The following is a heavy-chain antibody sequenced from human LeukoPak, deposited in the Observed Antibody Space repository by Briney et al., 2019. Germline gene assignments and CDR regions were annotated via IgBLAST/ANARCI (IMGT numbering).Heavy chain of an antibody. CDR1: GFTFDDYA. CDR3: AKEGRGWTTYYYYYYMDV. Sequence: GRSLRLACAASGFTFDDYAMHWVRQAPGKGLEWVSGISWNSGSIGYADSVKGRFTISRDNAKNSLYLQMNSLRAEDTALYYCAKEGRGWTTYYYYYYMDVWGKGTTATVSS. D-gene: IGHD6-19*01. V-gene: IGHV3-9*01. CDR2: ISWNSGSI. J-gene: IGHJ6*03.